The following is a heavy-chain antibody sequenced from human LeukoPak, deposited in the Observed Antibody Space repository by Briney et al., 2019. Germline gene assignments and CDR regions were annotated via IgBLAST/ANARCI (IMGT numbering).Heavy chain of an antibody. J-gene: IGHJ6*02. CDR2: MNPNSGNT. Sequence: ASVKVSCKASGGTFTSYDINWVRQATGQGLEWMGWMNPNSGNTGYAQKFQGRVTMTRNTSISTAYMELSSLRSEDTAVYYCARDRLVTIFGVVISDYYGMDVWGQGTTVTVSS. CDR3: ARDRLVTIFGVVISDYYGMDV. V-gene: IGHV1-8*01. D-gene: IGHD3-3*01. CDR1: GGTFTSYD.